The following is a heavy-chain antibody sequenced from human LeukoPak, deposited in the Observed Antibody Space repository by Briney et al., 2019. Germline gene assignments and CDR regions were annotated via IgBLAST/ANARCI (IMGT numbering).Heavy chain of an antibody. Sequence: ASVKVSCKASGYTFTSYDINWVRQATGQGLEWMGWMNDNSGNTGYAQKFQGRVTMTRNTSISTAYMELSSLRSEDTAVYYCARTGYCSGGSCPPNWFDPWGQGTLVTVSS. D-gene: IGHD2-15*01. J-gene: IGHJ5*02. V-gene: IGHV1-8*01. CDR1: GYTFTSYD. CDR3: ARTGYCSGGSCPPNWFDP. CDR2: MNDNSGNT.